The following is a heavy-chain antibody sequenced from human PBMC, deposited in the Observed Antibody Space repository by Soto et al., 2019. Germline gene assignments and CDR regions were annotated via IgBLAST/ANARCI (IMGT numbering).Heavy chain of an antibody. CDR1: GASLSRYY. D-gene: IGHD3-3*01. CDR2: IFATGDT. V-gene: IGHV4-4*07. Sequence: SETRSPTCSVSGASLSRYYWSWIRQHPGKGLEWIGRIFATGDTDYNPSLKSRISMSVYMSKKQFSLTLRSVTAADTAIYYCVRDGTSILLDRFDPWGRGILVTVSS. J-gene: IGHJ5*02. CDR3: VRDGTSILLDRFDP.